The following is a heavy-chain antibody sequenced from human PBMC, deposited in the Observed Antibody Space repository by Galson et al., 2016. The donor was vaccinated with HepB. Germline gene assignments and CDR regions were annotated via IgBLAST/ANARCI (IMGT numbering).Heavy chain of an antibody. CDR3: SRGSSGSSGY. CDR1: GFTFSTYA. CDR2: IRGRGGST. D-gene: IGHD6-6*01. J-gene: IGHJ4*02. V-gene: IGHV3-23*01. Sequence: SLRLSCAASGFTFSTYAMSWVRQAPGKGLEWVSAIRGRGGSTYYVDSVKGTFTISRDNYKNTPFLQINNLIVEDTAVYYCSRGSSGSSGYWGQGTLVTVSS.